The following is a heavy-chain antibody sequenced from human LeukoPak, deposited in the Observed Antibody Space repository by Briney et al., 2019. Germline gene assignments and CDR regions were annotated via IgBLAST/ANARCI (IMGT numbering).Heavy chain of an antibody. V-gene: IGHV3-30*03. D-gene: IGHD2-21*02. CDR2: ISYDGSNK. CDR3: SAGLRGYFAY. CDR1: GFILSTYG. J-gene: IGHJ4*02. Sequence: GGSLRLSCAASGFILSTYGMQWVRQAPGKGLEWVAVISYDGSNKHYTDSVKGRFTISRDNSKNTLYLQMNSLRAEDTAVYYCSAGLRGYFAYWGQGTLVTVSS.